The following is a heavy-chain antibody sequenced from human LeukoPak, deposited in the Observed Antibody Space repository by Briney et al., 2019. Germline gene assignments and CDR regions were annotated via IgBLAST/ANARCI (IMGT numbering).Heavy chain of an antibody. Sequence: PGGSLRLSCSVSRFSFSNYDMHWVRQAPGKGLEWVTLIRSDGTDKYYADSVKGRFTISRDNSKNTLHLQMNSLRAEDTAVYYCAPQGSGYSSGWFSEGYFYYNYYMDVWGKGTTVTVSS. V-gene: IGHV3-30*02. CDR2: IRSDGTDK. CDR1: RFSFSNYD. D-gene: IGHD6-19*01. J-gene: IGHJ6*03. CDR3: APQGSGYSSGWFSEGYFYYNYYMDV.